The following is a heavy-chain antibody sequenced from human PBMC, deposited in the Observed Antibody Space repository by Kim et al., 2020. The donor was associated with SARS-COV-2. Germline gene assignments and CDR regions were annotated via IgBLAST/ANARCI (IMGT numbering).Heavy chain of an antibody. Sequence: SVKVSCKASGGTFSSYAISWVRQAPGQGLEWMGGIIPIFGTANYAQKFQGRVTITADESTSTAYMELSSLRSEDTAVYYCARAAYYYDSSGNLMFDYWAREPWSPSPQ. CDR1: GGTFSSYA. CDR3: ARAAYYYDSSGNLMFDY. D-gene: IGHD3-22*01. J-gene: IGHJ4*02. CDR2: IIPIFGTA. V-gene: IGHV1-69*13.